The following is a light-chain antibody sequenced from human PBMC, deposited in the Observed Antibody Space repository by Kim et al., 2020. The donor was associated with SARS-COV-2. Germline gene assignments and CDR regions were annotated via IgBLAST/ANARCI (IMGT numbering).Light chain of an antibody. CDR3: SSYTSSSTPFV. CDR2: DVS. CDR1: RGDVGGYNY. V-gene: IGLV2-14*03. Sequence: HSITISCTGTRGDVGGYNYVSWYQQHPGKAPKLLIYDVSNRPSGVSNRFSGSKSGNTASLTISGLQAEDEADYYCSSYTSSSTPFVFGTGTKVTVL. J-gene: IGLJ1*01.